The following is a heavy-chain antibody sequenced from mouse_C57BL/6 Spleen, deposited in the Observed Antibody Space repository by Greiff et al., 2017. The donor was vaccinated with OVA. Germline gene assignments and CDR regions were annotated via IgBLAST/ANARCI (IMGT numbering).Heavy chain of an antibody. D-gene: IGHD4-1*01. Sequence: VQLQEPGAELVMPGASVKLSCKASGYTFTSYWMHWVKQRPGQGLEWIGEIDPSDSYTNYNQKFKGKSTLTVDKSSSTAYMQLSSLTSEDSAVYYCARRGTGTSWYFDVWGTGTTVTVSS. J-gene: IGHJ1*03. CDR2: IDPSDSYT. CDR3: ARRGTGTSWYFDV. V-gene: IGHV1-69*01. CDR1: GYTFTSYW.